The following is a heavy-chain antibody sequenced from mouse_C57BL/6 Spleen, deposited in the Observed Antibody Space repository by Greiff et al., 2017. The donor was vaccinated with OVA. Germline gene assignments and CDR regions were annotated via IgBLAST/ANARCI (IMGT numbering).Heavy chain of an antibody. CDR1: GFTFTSYG. D-gene: IGHD1-3*01. J-gene: IGHJ4*01. CDR3: ARPLLKDCARDD. Sequence: EVQLVESGGDLVKPGGSLKLSCTASGFTFTSYGMSWVRQTPDKSLEWVATISSSGGYTYYPDSVKGQVTLTRDKAKNTLYLQMSSLKSEDTAMYYCARPLLKDCARDDWGQGTSVTVSS. V-gene: IGHV5-6*01. CDR2: ISSSGGYT.